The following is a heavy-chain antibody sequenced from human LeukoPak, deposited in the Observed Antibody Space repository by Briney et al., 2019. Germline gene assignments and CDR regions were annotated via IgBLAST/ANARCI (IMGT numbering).Heavy chain of an antibody. Sequence: GGSLRLSCAAPGFTFCSYAISWVRQAPGKGLEWVSAISGSGGSTYYAVSVKGRFTISRDNSKNTLYLQMNSLRAEDTAVYYCARDRATEAAWFDPWGQGTLVTVSS. V-gene: IGHV3-23*01. CDR3: ARDRATEAAWFDP. D-gene: IGHD6-25*01. J-gene: IGHJ5*02. CDR1: GFTFCSYA. CDR2: ISGSGGST.